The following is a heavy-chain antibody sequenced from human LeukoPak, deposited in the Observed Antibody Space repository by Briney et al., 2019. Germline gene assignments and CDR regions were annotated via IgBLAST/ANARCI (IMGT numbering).Heavy chain of an antibody. Sequence: GGSLRLSCAASGFIFSHYGMHWVRQAPGKGLEWVAVIWHDGSSKYYADSVKGRFTISRDNSENTVYLQMNSLRAEDTAVYYCAKDARRGFDYSNSLEYWGQGDLVTVSS. V-gene: IGHV3-33*06. CDR3: AKDARRGFDYSNSLEY. CDR1: GFIFSHYG. D-gene: IGHD4-11*01. CDR2: IWHDGSSK. J-gene: IGHJ4*02.